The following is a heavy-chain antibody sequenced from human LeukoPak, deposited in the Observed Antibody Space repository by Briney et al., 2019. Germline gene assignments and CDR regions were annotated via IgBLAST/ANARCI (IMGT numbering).Heavy chain of an antibody. D-gene: IGHD3-3*01. CDR3: ARHGGGDFWSRDYYMDV. CDR1: GYTFSDHY. J-gene: IGHJ6*03. CDR2: INPKNGGT. V-gene: IGHV1-2*02. Sequence: GASVKVSCKPSGYTFSDHYMHWVRQAPGQGLEWMAWINPKNGGTTYAPKFQGRVTLTRDTSISTFYMELSRLTSDDTAVYYCARHGGGDFWSRDYYMDVWGKGTTVTVS.